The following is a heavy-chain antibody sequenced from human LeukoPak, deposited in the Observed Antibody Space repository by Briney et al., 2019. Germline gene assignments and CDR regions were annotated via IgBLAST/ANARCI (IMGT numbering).Heavy chain of an antibody. J-gene: IGHJ4*02. CDR1: GFTYSTYN. CDR2: LSGSSSYI. Sequence: GGSLTLSCSASGFTYSTYNMNWLPQAPGKGVVWVSYLSGSSSYIYYADSVKGRFSISRDNAKNSLYLQMNSLRAEDTAVYYCARDLLGWELHYFDYWGQGTLVTVSS. V-gene: IGHV3-21*01. CDR3: ARDLLGWELHYFDY. D-gene: IGHD1-26*01.